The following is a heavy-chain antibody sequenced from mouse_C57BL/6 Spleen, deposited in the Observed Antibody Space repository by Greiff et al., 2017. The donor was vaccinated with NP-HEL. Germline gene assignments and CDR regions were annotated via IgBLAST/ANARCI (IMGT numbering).Heavy chain of an antibody. CDR1: GYTFTSYW. CDR3: ARPLIYYVNFTMDY. J-gene: IGHJ4*01. V-gene: IGHV1-59*01. D-gene: IGHD2-1*01. Sequence: VQLQQSGAELVRPGTSVKLSCKASGYTFTSYWMHWVKQRPGQGLEWIGVIDPSDSYTNYNQKFKGKATLTVDTSSSTAYMQLSSLTSEDSAVYYCARPLIYYVNFTMDYWGQGTSVTVSS. CDR2: IDPSDSYT.